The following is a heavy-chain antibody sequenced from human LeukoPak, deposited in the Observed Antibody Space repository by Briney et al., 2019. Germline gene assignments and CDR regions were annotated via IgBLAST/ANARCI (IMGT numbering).Heavy chain of an antibody. Sequence: PGGSLRLSCAASGFTFSSYSMNWVRQAPGKGLEWVSYISSSSSTIYCADSVKGRFTISRDNAKNSLYLQMNSLRAEDTAVYYCARDPSGYSYGYEVDYWGQGTLVTVSS. V-gene: IGHV3-48*01. CDR1: GFTFSSYS. CDR2: ISSSSSTI. D-gene: IGHD5-18*01. CDR3: ARDPSGYSYGYEVDY. J-gene: IGHJ4*02.